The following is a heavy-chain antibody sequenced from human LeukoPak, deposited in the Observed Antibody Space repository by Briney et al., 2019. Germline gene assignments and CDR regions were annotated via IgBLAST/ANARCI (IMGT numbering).Heavy chain of an antibody. CDR1: GYSISSYY. CDR2: IYYSGST. V-gene: IGHV4-59*01. CDR3: ARGAWFDP. Sequence: SETLSLTCTVSGYSISSYYWSWIRQPPGKGLEWIGYIYYSGSTNYNPSLKSRVTISVDTSKNQFSLKLSSVTAADTAVYYCARGAWFDPWGQGTLVTVSS. J-gene: IGHJ5*02.